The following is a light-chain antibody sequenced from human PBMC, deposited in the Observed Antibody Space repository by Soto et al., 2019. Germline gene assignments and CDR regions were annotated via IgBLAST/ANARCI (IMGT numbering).Light chain of an antibody. CDR2: DAS. CDR1: QSVSGY. V-gene: IGKV3-11*01. CDR3: QQRSNWI. Sequence: EIVLTQSPATLSLSPGERATLSCKASQSVSGYLSWYQQKPGQAPRLLIYDASNRATGIPARFTGSGSGTDFTLTISSLEPEDFAVYYCQQRSNWIFGGGTKVDIK. J-gene: IGKJ4*01.